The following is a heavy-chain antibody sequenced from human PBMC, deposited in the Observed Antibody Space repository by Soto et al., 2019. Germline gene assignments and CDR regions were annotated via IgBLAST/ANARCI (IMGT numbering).Heavy chain of an antibody. Sequence: PSETLSLTCSVSGVSITNYYWTWIRHSPGKGLEWIGYVYHTGNTYYNPSLRSRVTISLDTSKNQVSLRLRSVTAADTAVYYCAREQYNWKLWGQGTLVTGSS. J-gene: IGHJ4*02. CDR3: AREQYNWKL. CDR2: VYHTGNT. D-gene: IGHD1-20*01. V-gene: IGHV4-59*01. CDR1: GVSITNYY.